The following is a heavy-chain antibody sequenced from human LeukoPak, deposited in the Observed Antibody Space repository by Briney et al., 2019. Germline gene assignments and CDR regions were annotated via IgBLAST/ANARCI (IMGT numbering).Heavy chain of an antibody. V-gene: IGHV1-2*06. D-gene: IGHD6-6*01. CDR2: INPNSGGT. CDR1: GYTFTSYA. CDR3: ARDVQFIAAPRGMDV. Sequence: ASVKVSCKASGYTFTSYAMNWVRQAPGQGLEWMGRINPNSGGTNYAQKFQGRVTMTRDTSISTAYMELSSLRSDDTAVYYCARDVQFIAAPRGMDVWGQGTTVTVSS. J-gene: IGHJ6*02.